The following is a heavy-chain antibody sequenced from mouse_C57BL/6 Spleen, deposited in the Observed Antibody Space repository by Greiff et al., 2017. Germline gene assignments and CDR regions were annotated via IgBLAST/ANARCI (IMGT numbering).Heavy chain of an antibody. CDR1: GYSFTGYY. CDR3: ARYGYSLDY. V-gene: IGHV1-42*01. D-gene: IGHD2-2*01. Sequence: VQLQQSGPELVKPGASVKISCKASGYSFTGYYMNWVKQSPEKSLEWIGEINPSTGGTTYNQKFKAKATLTVDKSSSTAYMQLKGLTSEDSAVYYCARYGYSLDYWGQGTSVTVSS. CDR2: INPSTGGT. J-gene: IGHJ4*01.